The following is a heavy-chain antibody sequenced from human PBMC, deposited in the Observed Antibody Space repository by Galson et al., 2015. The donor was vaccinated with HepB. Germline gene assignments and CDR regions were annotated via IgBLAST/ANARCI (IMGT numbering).Heavy chain of an antibody. CDR3: ARDYGGNLLDH. CDR2: ISTNGGST. J-gene: IGHJ4*02. D-gene: IGHD4-23*01. V-gene: IGHV3-64*01. CDR1: GFTFNSYA. Sequence: SPRLSCAASGFTFNSYAMHWVRQAPGKGLEYVSGISTNGGSTYYANSVKGRFTISRDRSKNTLYLQMDSLRVEDMAVYYCARDYGGNLLDHWGQGTLVTVSS.